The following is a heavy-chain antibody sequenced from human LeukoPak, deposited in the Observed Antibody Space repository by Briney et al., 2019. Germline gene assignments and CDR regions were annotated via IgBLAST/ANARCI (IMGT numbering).Heavy chain of an antibody. V-gene: IGHV3-23*01. Sequence: GGSLRLSCAASGFTFSSYAMSWVRQAPGKGLEWVSAISGSGGSTYYADSVKGRFTISRDNSKNTLYLQMNSLRAEDTAVYYCAKPPYCSGGSCYVYYYFDYWGQGTLVTVSS. CDR1: GFTFSSYA. D-gene: IGHD2-15*01. CDR2: ISGSGGST. CDR3: AKPPYCSGGSCYVYYYFDY. J-gene: IGHJ4*02.